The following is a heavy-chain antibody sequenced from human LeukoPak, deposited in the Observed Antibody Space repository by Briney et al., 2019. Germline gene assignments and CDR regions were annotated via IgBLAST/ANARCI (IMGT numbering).Heavy chain of an antibody. J-gene: IGHJ2*01. D-gene: IGHD5-24*01. CDR3: ASVRDAYNQGFWYFDL. Sequence: SVKVSCKASGGSFSSYAFSWVRQAPGQGLEWMGRIIPMLGIANYPQKFQDRIGLSADTSTNTAYMELSSLRSEGTAIYYCASVRDAYNQGFWYFDLWGRGTLVSVSS. V-gene: IGHV1-69*04. CDR2: IIPMLGIA. CDR1: GGSFSSYA.